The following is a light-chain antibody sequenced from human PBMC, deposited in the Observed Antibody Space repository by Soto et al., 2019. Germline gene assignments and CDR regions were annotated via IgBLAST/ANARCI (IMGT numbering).Light chain of an antibody. CDR2: DSS. J-gene: IGKJ1*01. V-gene: IGKV3-15*01. CDR1: QNVTRR. CDR3: QHYDTWWT. Sequence: EIVVTQSPATLSVSPGDRATLSCTASQNVTRRLAWYQQKPGQTPRLLIYDSSSRAAGIPDSCNGGGSGTEFTLTISSRQSEDFALYLCQHYDTWWTFGQGT.